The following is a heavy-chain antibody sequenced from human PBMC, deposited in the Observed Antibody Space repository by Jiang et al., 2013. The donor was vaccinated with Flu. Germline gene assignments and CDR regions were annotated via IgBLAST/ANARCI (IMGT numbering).Heavy chain of an antibody. CDR1: GGSISSYY. J-gene: IGHJ4*02. CDR2: IYYSGST. Sequence: SGGSISSYYWSWIRQPPGKGLEWIGYIYYSGSTNYNPSLKSRVTISVDTSKNQFSLKLSSVTAADTAVYYCARGTFDYCSSTSCYGYDFDYWGPGNPGHRLL. D-gene: IGHD2-2*01. CDR3: ARGTFDYCSSTSCYGYDFDY. V-gene: IGHV4-59*01.